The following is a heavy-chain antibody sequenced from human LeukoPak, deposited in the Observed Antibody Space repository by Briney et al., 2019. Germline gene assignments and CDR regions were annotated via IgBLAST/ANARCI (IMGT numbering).Heavy chain of an antibody. V-gene: IGHV3-23*01. CDR2: ISGSGGST. J-gene: IGHJ4*02. CDR3: TTGAYYYDSGAIKYFDY. Sequence: GGSLRLSCAASGFTFSNYAMSWVRQAPGKGLEWVSSISGSGGSTYNADSVKGRFTISRDNSKNTLYLQMNSLRAEDTAEYYCTTGAYYYDSGAIKYFDYWGQGTLVTVSS. CDR1: GFTFSNYA. D-gene: IGHD3-22*01.